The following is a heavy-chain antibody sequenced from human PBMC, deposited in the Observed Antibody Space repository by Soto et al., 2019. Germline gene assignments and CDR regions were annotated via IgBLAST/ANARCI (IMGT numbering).Heavy chain of an antibody. V-gene: IGHV1-2*04. D-gene: IGHD1-26*01. Sequence: ASVKVSGKASGYTFTVYYMHWVRQAPGRGLEWMGWINPNSGGTNYAQKFQGWVTMTRDTSISTAYMELSRLRSDDTAVYYCARGGSYSRGYYGMDVWGQGTTVTVSS. CDR1: GYTFTVYY. CDR3: ARGGSYSRGYYGMDV. J-gene: IGHJ6*02. CDR2: INPNSGGT.